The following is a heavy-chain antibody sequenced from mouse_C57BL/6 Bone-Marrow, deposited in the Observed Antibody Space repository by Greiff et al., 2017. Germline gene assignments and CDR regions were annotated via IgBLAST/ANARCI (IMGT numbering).Heavy chain of an antibody. CDR3: ARRDLLLDWYFDV. J-gene: IGHJ1*03. CDR2: ILPSIGRT. D-gene: IGHD1-1*01. Sequence: QVQLKESGSELRSPGSSVKLSCKDFDSEVFPIAYMSWVRQKPGHGFEWIGGILPSIGRTIYGEKFEDKATLDADTLSNTAYLELNSLTSEDSAIYYCARRDLLLDWYFDVWGTGTTVTVSS. CDR1: DSEVFPIAY. V-gene: IGHV15-2*01.